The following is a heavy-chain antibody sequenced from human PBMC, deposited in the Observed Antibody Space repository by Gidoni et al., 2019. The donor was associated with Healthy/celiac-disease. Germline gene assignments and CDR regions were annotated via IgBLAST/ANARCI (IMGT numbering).Heavy chain of an antibody. Sequence: EVQLVESGGGLVQPGGSLRLSCAASGFTFSSYEMNWVRQAPGKGLEWVSYISSSGSTIYYADSVKGRFTISRDNAKNSLYLQMNSLRAEDTAVYYCARDSYSAVGATPFDYWGQGTLVTVSS. D-gene: IGHD1-26*01. J-gene: IGHJ4*02. CDR1: GFTFSSYE. V-gene: IGHV3-48*03. CDR2: ISSSGSTI. CDR3: ARDSYSAVGATPFDY.